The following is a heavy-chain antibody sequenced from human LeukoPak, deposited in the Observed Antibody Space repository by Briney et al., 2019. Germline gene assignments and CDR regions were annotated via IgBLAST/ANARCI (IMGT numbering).Heavy chain of an antibody. CDR3: ARAFTMIVVVPFDY. Sequence: PSETLSLTCTVSGYSISSGYYWGWIRQPPGKGLEWIGSIYHSGSTYYNPSLKSRVTISVDTSKNQFSLKLSSVTAADTAVYYCARAFTMIVVVPFDYWGQGTLVTVSS. D-gene: IGHD3-22*01. CDR2: IYHSGST. V-gene: IGHV4-38-2*02. CDR1: GYSISSGYY. J-gene: IGHJ4*02.